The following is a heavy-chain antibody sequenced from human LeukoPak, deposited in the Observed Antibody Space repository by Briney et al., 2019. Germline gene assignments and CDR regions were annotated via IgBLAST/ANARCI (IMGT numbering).Heavy chain of an antibody. V-gene: IGHV3-30*03. CDR3: ARKYYGDSGEFDY. CDR2: ISYDGSNK. J-gene: IGHJ4*02. CDR1: GFTFSSYS. D-gene: IGHD4-17*01. Sequence: PGGSLRLSCAASGFTFSSYSMNWVRQAPGKGLEWVAVISYDGSNKYYADSVKGRFTISRDNSKNTLYLQMNSLRAEDTAVYYCARKYYGDSGEFDYWGQGTLVTVSS.